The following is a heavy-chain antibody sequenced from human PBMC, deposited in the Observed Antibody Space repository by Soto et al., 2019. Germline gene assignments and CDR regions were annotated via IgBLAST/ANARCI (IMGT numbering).Heavy chain of an antibody. V-gene: IGHV4-39*01. Sequence: QLQLQESGPGLVKPSETLSLTCTVSGGSISSSSYYWGWIRQPPGKGLEWLGSIYYSGRTYNNPSLETQVNISVDKSRNQFSLQLSSVTASDTAVYYCARHTQLLPPWANGDLNWYFDVWGRGTLVTVSS. CDR1: GGSISSSSYY. CDR2: IYYSGRT. CDR3: ARHTQLLPPWANGDLNWYFDV. D-gene: IGHD4-17*01. J-gene: IGHJ2*01.